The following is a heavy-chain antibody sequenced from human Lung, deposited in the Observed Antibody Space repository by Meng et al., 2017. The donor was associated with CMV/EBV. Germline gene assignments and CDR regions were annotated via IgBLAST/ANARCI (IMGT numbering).Heavy chain of an antibody. CDR3: ARIPRGYSHGCSAPSFDT. J-gene: IGHJ4*02. Sequence: GGSLRLSCAASGFNFNIFEMNWVRQTPGKGLEWIAYINDASNNKYYADSVKGRFTISRDNAQKSLFLQMNTLRVEDTAIYYCARIPRGYSHGCSAPSFDTWGQGXLVTVSS. V-gene: IGHV3-48*03. CDR2: INDASNNK. D-gene: IGHD5-18*01. CDR1: GFNFNIFE.